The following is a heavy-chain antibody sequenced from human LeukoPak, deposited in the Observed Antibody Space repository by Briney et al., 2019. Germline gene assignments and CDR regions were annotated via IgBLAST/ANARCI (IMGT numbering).Heavy chain of an antibody. CDR3: AREPTPYYYGMDV. J-gene: IGHJ6*02. V-gene: IGHV3-33*01. Sequence: GGSLRLSCAASGFTFSSYVMHWVRQAPGKGLEWVAVIWYDGSNKYYADSVKGRFTISRDNSKNTLYLQMNSLRAEDTAVYYCAREPTPYYYGMDVWGQGTTVTVSS. CDR2: IWYDGSNK. CDR1: GFTFSSYV.